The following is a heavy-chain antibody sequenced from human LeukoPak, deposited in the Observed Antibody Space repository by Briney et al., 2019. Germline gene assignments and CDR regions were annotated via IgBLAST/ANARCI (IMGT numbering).Heavy chain of an antibody. D-gene: IGHD3-22*01. J-gene: IGHJ5*02. Sequence: GGSLRLSCAASGFTFSSYGMHWVRQAPGKGLEWVSVISYDGSNKYYADSVKGRFTISRDNSKNTLYLQMNSLRAEDTAVYYCARGVGYHSPFDPWGQGTLVTVSS. CDR2: ISYDGSNK. V-gene: IGHV3-30*03. CDR1: GFTFSSYG. CDR3: ARGVGYHSPFDP.